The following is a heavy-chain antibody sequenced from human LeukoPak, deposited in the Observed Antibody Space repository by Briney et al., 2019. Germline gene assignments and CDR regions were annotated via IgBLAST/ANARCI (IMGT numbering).Heavy chain of an antibody. D-gene: IGHD3-3*01. Sequence: GGSLRLSCAASGFTFSSYAMSWVRQAPGKGLEWVGRIKSKTDGGTTDYAAPVKGRFTISRDDSKNTLYLQMNSLKTEDTAVYYCTTDSVISLNYDFWSGYRELWGQGTLVTVSS. CDR2: IKSKTDGGTT. CDR3: TTDSVISLNYDFWSGYREL. V-gene: IGHV3-15*01. J-gene: IGHJ4*02. CDR1: GFTFSSYA.